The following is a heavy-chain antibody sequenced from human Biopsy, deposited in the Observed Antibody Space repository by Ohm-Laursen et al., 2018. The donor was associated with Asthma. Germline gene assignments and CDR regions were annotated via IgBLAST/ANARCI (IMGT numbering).Heavy chain of an antibody. CDR3: ARDFYDSSGYLHFDY. CDR2: MYYSGSA. D-gene: IGHD3-22*01. V-gene: IGHV4-39*02. CDR1: GGAIRTSGYY. J-gene: IGHJ4*02. Sequence: SDTLSLTCSVSGGAIRTSGYYWGWIRQPPGKGLEWIGSMYYSGSAYYNPSLESRVTISVDTSKKQLSLQLSSVTAADTAMYYCARDFYDSSGYLHFDYWGQGTLVTVSS.